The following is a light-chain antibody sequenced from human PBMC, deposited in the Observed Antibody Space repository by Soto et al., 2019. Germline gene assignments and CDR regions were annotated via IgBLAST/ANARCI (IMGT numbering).Light chain of an antibody. V-gene: IGLV2-14*01. CDR3: SSYTSSSTHV. Sequence: QSVLTQPASVSGSPGQSITISCTGNNNAVGDYNYVSWYQQHPGKAPKLMIYDVSNRPSGVSNRFSGSKSGNTASLTISGLQAEDEADYYRSSYTSSSTHVFGTGTKVTVL. J-gene: IGLJ1*01. CDR2: DVS. CDR1: NNAVGDYNY.